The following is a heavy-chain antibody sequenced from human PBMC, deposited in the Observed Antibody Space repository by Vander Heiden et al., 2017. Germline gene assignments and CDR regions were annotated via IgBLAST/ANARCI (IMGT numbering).Heavy chain of an antibody. J-gene: IGHJ4*02. CDR3: ARTTYSSSWYGKFDY. CDR1: GFTFRGYG. D-gene: IGHD6-13*01. V-gene: IGHV3-33*01. Sequence: VQLVESGGGVVQPGRSRRLACAVSGFTFRGYGMHWVGQAPGKGLEWVAFIWYDGSNKYYADFVKGRFTISRDNSKNTLSLQMNSLRADDTAVYYCARTTYSSSWYGKFDYWGQGTLVTVSS. CDR2: IWYDGSNK.